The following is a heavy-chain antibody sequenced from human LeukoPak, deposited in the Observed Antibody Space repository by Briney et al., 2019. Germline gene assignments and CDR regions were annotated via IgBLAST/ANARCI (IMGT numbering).Heavy chain of an antibody. CDR3: ARVGVNYYGSGLDY. CDR2: IYYSGST. J-gene: IGHJ4*02. CDR1: GGSISSSSSY. D-gene: IGHD3-10*01. Sequence: PSETLSLTCTVSGGSISSSSSYWGWIRQPPGKGLEWIGSIYYSGSTYYNPSLKSRVTISVDTSKNQFSLKLSSVTAADTAVYYCARVGVNYYGSGLDYWGQGTLVTVSS. V-gene: IGHV4-39*07.